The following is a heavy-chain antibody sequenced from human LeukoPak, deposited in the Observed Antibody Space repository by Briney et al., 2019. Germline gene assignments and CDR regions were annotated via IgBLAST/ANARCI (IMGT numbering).Heavy chain of an antibody. V-gene: IGHV1-18*01. J-gene: IGHJ5*02. CDR1: GYTFTSYG. CDR3: ARGNWFDP. Sequence: ASVKVSCKASGYTFTSYGISWVRQAPGRGLEWMGWINPNSGDTNYAQKLQGRVTMTTDTSTSKAYMELRSLRSDDTAVYYCARGNWFDPWGQGTLVTVSS. CDR2: INPNSGDT.